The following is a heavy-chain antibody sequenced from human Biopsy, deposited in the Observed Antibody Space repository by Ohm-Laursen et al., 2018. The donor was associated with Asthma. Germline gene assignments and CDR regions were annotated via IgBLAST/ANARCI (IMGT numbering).Heavy chain of an antibody. CDR3: AGVLESSSRGPFYFFTLDV. J-gene: IGHJ6*02. V-gene: IGHV3-11*01. CDR1: GFSFGDFF. D-gene: IGHD6-13*01. Sequence: SLRLSCAASGFSFGDFFMTWVRQAPGKGLEWVASISSSGSTKYPSESVLGRCTISRDNTQKSMTLELRSLRVEDTAIYYCAGVLESSSRGPFYFFTLDVWGQGTPVAVS. CDR2: ISSSGSTK.